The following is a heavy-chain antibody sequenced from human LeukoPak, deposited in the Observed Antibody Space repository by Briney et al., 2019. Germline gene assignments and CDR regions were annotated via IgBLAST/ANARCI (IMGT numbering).Heavy chain of an antibody. CDR3: ASFNQDI. CDR1: GYTFDSYD. D-gene: IGHD1-14*01. V-gene: IGHV1-8*03. J-gene: IGHJ3*02. CDR2: MNPNSANT. Sequence: ASVTVSFKASGYTFDSYDLNWVRQAPGQGLEWMGGMNPNSANTGYAQKFQGRVTITRNTAISTAYMELSSLRSEDTAVYYCASFNQDIWGQGTMVTVSS.